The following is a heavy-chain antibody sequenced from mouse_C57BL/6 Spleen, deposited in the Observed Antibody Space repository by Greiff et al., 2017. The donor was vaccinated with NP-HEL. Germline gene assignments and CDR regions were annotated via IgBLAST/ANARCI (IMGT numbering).Heavy chain of an antibody. Sequence: VQLQQSGPELVKPGASVKISCKASGYTFTDYYMNWVKQSHGKSLEWIGDINPNNGGTSYNQKFKGKATLTVDKSSSTAYMELRRLTSEDSAVYYCARYSNYIDYWGQGTTLTVSS. D-gene: IGHD2-5*01. V-gene: IGHV1-26*01. CDR3: ARYSNYIDY. CDR1: GYTFTDYY. CDR2: INPNNGGT. J-gene: IGHJ2*01.